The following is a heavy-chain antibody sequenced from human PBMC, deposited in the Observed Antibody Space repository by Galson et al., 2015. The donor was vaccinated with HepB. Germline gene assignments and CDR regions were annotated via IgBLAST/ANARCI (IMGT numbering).Heavy chain of an antibody. CDR3: ARRRVTFGGVVSLFDS. Sequence: SLRLSCAVSGFDFSDYWMSWVRQAPGKGLEWVANIKQDGSEKSYVDSVKGRFTISRDNAKNSLYLQMNSLRVEDTAVYSCARRRVTFGGVVSLFDSWGQGSLVTVSS. J-gene: IGHJ4*02. CDR2: IKQDGSEK. D-gene: IGHD3-16*01. V-gene: IGHV3-7*03. CDR1: GFDFSDYW.